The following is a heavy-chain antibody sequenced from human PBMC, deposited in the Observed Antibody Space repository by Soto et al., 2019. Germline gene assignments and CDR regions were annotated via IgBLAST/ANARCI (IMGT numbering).Heavy chain of an antibody. J-gene: IGHJ4*02. CDR1: GGTFSSYA. Sequence: GASVKVSCKASGGTFSSYAISWVRQAPGQGLEWMGGIIPIFGTANYAQKFQGRVTITADESTSTAYMELSSLRSEDTAVYYCARDGYYYDSSGYFGYFDYWGQGTLVTVS. V-gene: IGHV1-69*13. CDR3: ARDGYYYDSSGYFGYFDY. CDR2: IIPIFGTA. D-gene: IGHD3-22*01.